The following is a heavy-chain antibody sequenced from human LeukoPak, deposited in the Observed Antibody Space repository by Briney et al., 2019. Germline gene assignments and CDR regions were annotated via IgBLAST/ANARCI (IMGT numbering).Heavy chain of an antibody. Sequence: SETLSLTCTVSGGSISSYYWSWIRQPPGKGLEWIGYIYYSGSTNYNPSLKSRVTISVDTSKNQFSLKLSSVTAADTAVYYWARHPFGTVTTRGWFDPWGQGTLVTVSS. D-gene: IGHD4-17*01. J-gene: IGHJ5*02. CDR1: GGSISSYY. CDR3: ARHPFGTVTTRGWFDP. V-gene: IGHV4-59*08. CDR2: IYYSGST.